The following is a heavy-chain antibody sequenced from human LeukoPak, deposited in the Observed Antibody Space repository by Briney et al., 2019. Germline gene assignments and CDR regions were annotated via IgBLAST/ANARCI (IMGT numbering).Heavy chain of an antibody. Sequence: PGGSLRLSCAASGFTFSSYWMHWVRQAPGKGLVWVSRINTDGSSASYADSVKGRFTISRDNAKNTLFLQMSSLRAEDTAVYYCAPVTRLFDYWGQGTLVTVSS. CDR2: INTDGSSA. V-gene: IGHV3-74*01. CDR1: GFTFSSYW. J-gene: IGHJ4*02. CDR3: APVTRLFDY. D-gene: IGHD4-17*01.